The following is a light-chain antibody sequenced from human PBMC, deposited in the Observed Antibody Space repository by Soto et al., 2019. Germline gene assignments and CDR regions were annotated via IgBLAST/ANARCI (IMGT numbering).Light chain of an antibody. CDR3: QQYNNWPQP. V-gene: IGKV3-15*01. CDR2: GAS. Sequence: EIVMTQSPATLSLSPGERATLSCRASQSVSSNLAWYQQKPGQAPRLLIYGASTRATGIPARFSGSGSGTEFTLTISSLQSEDFAVDYCQQYNNWPQPFGQGAKV. CDR1: QSVSSN. J-gene: IGKJ1*01.